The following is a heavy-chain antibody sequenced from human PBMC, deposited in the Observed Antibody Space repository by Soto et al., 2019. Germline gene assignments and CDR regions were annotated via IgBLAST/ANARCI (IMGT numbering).Heavy chain of an antibody. CDR3: AKDKGYDFWSGYLESDGMDV. D-gene: IGHD3-3*01. J-gene: IGHJ6*02. CDR1: GFTFDDYA. V-gene: IGHV3-9*01. CDR2: ISWNSGSI. Sequence: GGSLRLSCASSGFTFDDYAMHWVRQAPGKGLEWVSGISWNSGSIGYADSVKGRFTISRDNAKNSLYLQMNSLRAEDTALYYCAKDKGYDFWSGYLESDGMDVWGQGTTVTVSS.